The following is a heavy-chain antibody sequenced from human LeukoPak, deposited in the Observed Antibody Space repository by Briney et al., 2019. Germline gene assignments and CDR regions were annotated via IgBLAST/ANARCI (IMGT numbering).Heavy chain of an antibody. CDR2: IYYSGST. CDR1: GGSISSSSYY. CDR3: ARQRNEYSSAPVYGYMDV. V-gene: IGHV4-39*01. D-gene: IGHD6-6*01. Sequence: SETLSLTCTVSGGSISSSSYYWGWIRQPPGKGLEWIGSIYYSGSTYYNPSLKSRVTISVDTTKNQFSLKLGPVTAADTAVYYCARQRNEYSSAPVYGYMDVWGKETTVTVSS. J-gene: IGHJ6*03.